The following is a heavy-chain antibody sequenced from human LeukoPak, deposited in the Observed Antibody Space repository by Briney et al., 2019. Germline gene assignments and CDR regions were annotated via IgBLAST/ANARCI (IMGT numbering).Heavy chain of an antibody. CDR1: GFAFSSYA. D-gene: IGHD1-14*01. V-gene: IGHV3-30*02. CDR2: IRYDGNNK. CDR3: VKDNPLDY. Sequence: GGSLRLSCAASGFAFSSYAMSWVRQAPGKGLEWVAFIRYDGNNKLYADSVKGRFTISRDNSKNTLYLHINSLRAEDTAVYYCVKDNPLDYWGQGTLVIVSS. J-gene: IGHJ4*02.